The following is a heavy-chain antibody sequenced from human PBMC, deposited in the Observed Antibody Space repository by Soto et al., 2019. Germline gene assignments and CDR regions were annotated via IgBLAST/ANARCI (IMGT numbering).Heavy chain of an antibody. CDR3: ARSLFIGASDSEPFDY. J-gene: IGHJ4*02. CDR1: GFTFSSYA. D-gene: IGHD3-22*01. V-gene: IGHV3-23*01. Sequence: GGSLRLSCAASGFTFSSYAMRWVRQKPEGGLEWVAAIRGAGNARYYADFVQGRFTFSRDNSRHILYLNMLSPRADDTYMYFCARSLFIGASDSEPFDYWGQGTLVTVSS. CDR2: IRGAGNAR.